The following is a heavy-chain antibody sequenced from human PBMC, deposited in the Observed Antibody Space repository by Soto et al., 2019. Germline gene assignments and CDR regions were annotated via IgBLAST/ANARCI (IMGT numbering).Heavy chain of an antibody. V-gene: IGHV3-23*01. CDR2: ISGSGGST. J-gene: IGHJ3*02. CDR1: GFTFSSYA. D-gene: IGHD3-9*01. Sequence: GGSLRLSCAASGFTFSSYAMSWVRQAPGMGLEWVSAISGSGGSTYYADSVKGRFTISRDNSKNTLYLQMNSLRAEDTAVYYCAKARYFDWLLLDAFDIWGQGTMVTVSS. CDR3: AKARYFDWLLLDAFDI.